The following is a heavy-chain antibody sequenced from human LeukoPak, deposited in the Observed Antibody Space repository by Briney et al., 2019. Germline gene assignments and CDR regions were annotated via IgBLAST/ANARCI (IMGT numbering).Heavy chain of an antibody. CDR3: ARDGTIAAAGKYVFVY. V-gene: IGHV4-59*12. D-gene: IGHD6-13*01. CDR1: GGSISSYY. Sequence: SETLSLTCTVSGGSISSYYWSWIRQPPGKGLEWIGYIYYSESTNYNPSLKSRVTISVDTSKNQFSLKLGSVTAADTAVYYCARDGTIAAAGKYVFVYWGQGTLVTVSS. CDR2: IYYSEST. J-gene: IGHJ4*02.